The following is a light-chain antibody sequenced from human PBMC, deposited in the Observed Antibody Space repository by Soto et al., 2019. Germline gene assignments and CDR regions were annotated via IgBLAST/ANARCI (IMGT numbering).Light chain of an antibody. J-gene: IGKJ5*01. CDR1: QSVSSN. Sequence: EILLTQSPATLSVSTGERATLSCRTTQSVSSNLAWSQQKPGQAPSLLIYGASTRAIDIPARFSGSGSGTEFTLTISSLQSEDFAVYYCQQYNTWPPAITFGQGTRLEIK. CDR2: GAS. CDR3: QQYNTWPPAIT. V-gene: IGKV3-15*01.